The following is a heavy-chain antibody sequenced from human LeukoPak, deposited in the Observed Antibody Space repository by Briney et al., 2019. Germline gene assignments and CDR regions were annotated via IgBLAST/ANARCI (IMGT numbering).Heavy chain of an antibody. CDR1: GFSLSTSGVG. D-gene: IGHD3-9*01. CDR2: IYWTDEK. Sequence: SGPTLVNPTQTLTLTCTFSGFSLSTSGVGVGWIRQPPGKALEWLAVIYWTDEKRYSPSLKSRLTLSKDISKNQVVLTMTTVDPVDTATYYCAHRDDILTGYPNDAFDIWGQGTMVTVSS. V-gene: IGHV2-5*01. CDR3: AHRDDILTGYPNDAFDI. J-gene: IGHJ3*02.